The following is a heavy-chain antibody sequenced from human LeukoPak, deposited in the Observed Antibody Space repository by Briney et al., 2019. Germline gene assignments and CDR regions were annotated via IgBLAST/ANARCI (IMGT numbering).Heavy chain of an antibody. V-gene: IGHV1-8*01. CDR2: MNPKSGSA. CDR3: ARNLDFSGYYMWFDP. D-gene: IGHD3-3*01. J-gene: IGHJ5*02. Sequence: GASVKVSCKASGFSFTNYDINWMRQATGQGLEWMGWMNPKSGSAGYPQKFQGRVTMTRNTSISTAYMEPSSLRSEDTAIYYCARNLDFSGYYMWFDPWGQGTLFTVSS. CDR1: GFSFTNYD.